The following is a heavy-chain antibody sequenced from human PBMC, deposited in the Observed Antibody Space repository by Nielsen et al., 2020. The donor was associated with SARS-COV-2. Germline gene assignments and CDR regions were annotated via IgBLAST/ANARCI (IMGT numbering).Heavy chain of an antibody. CDR1: RVSFHSTVYQ. CDR2: VSFEGST. D-gene: IGHD1-14*01. Sequence: SETLSLTCSFARVSFHSTVYQWGWVRQPPGKGLVWIGTVSFEGSTYYNPSFDGRVTFSVDTTRRRFSLNLRSLSVADTAKYFCVIDRKDSGDFYFDLWGPGRLVTVSS. CDR3: VIDRKDSGDFYFDL. J-gene: IGHJ4*02. V-gene: IGHV4-39*02.